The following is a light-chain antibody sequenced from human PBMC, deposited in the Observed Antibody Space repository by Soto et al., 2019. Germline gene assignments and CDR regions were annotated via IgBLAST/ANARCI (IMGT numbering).Light chain of an antibody. Sequence: EIVMTQSPATLSVSPGERATLSCRASQSVTNNLAWYQQRPGQPPRLLVYRASTRATGVPARFSASGSGTEFTLTISSLQPEDFATYYCQQLNSYPLTFGGGTKVEIK. CDR1: QSVTNN. CDR2: RAS. J-gene: IGKJ4*01. V-gene: IGKV3-15*01. CDR3: QQLNSYPLT.